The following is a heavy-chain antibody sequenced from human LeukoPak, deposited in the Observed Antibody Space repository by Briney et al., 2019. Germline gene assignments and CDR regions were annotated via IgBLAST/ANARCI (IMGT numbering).Heavy chain of an antibody. Sequence: GGSLRLSCAASGFTFSSYYMNWVRQAPGKGLEWISYITGTSTTIYYADSAKGRFTISRDNAKNSLYLQMNSLREEDTAVYYCAREPGFGDFYFDYWGQGTLVTVSS. D-gene: IGHD2-21*02. CDR1: GFTFSSYY. V-gene: IGHV3-48*02. CDR3: AREPGFGDFYFDY. CDR2: ITGTSTTI. J-gene: IGHJ4*02.